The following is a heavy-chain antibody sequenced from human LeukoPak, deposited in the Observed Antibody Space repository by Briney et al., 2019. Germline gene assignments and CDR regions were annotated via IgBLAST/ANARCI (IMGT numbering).Heavy chain of an antibody. CDR2: ISSSSSYI. D-gene: IGHD6-19*01. V-gene: IGHV3-21*06. CDR1: GLTFSSYS. CDR3: ASGYSIGWSSLPAWFDP. Sequence: GGSLRLSCAASGLTFSSYSMNWVRQAPGKGLEWVSSISSSSSYIHYADSVERRYTLSRDNAKNSLYLKMSSLRAEDTAVYYWASGYSIGWSSLPAWFDPWGQGTLVTVSS. J-gene: IGHJ5*02.